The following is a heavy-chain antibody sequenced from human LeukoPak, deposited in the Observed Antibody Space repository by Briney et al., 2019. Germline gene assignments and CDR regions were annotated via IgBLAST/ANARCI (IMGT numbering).Heavy chain of an antibody. CDR1: GDSISSSTNYY. D-gene: IGHD5-18*01. Sequence: PSETLSLTCTVSGDSISSSTNYYWGWIRQSPGKGLEWVSAISSGGGNTYYADSVKGRFTISRDNSKNTLSLQMNSLRAEDTAVYYCTKAGSGYNYGGFVWGQGTLVTVSS. CDR2: ISSGGGNT. CDR3: TKAGSGYNYGGFV. J-gene: IGHJ4*02. V-gene: IGHV3-23*01.